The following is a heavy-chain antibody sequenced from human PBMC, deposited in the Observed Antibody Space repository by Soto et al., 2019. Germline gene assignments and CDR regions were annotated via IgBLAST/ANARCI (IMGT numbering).Heavy chain of an antibody. CDR3: ARGDLDGDYIYFDY. CDR2: INHSGST. Sequence: QVQLQQWGAGLLKPSETLSLTCAVYGGSFSGYYWSWIRQPPGKGLEWIGEINHSGSTNYNPSLKSRVTISVDTSKNQFSLKLSSVTAADTAVYYCARGDLDGDYIYFDYWGQGTLVTVSS. CDR1: GGSFSGYY. J-gene: IGHJ4*02. D-gene: IGHD4-17*01. V-gene: IGHV4-34*01.